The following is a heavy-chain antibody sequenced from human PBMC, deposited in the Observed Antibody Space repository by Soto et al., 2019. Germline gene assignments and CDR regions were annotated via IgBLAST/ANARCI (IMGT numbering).Heavy chain of an antibody. CDR3: ARIKLVDFFFINVDVYDMDV. D-gene: IGHD2-15*01. CDR2: ISSDSRYI. J-gene: IGHJ6*02. V-gene: IGHV3-48*02. Sequence: GGSLRLSCAASGFTLSNYAVNWVRQAPGKGLEWVSYISSDSRYIYHGDSVKGRFTISRDNARNSVDLQMNSLRDEDTAVYYCARIKLVDFFFINVDVYDMDVWGQGTPVTVSS. CDR1: GFTLSNYA.